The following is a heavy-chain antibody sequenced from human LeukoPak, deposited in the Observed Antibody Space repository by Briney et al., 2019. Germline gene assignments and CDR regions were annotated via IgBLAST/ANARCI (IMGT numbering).Heavy chain of an antibody. Sequence: GGSLRLSCAGSGFTFSSYGMHWVRQAPGKGLEWVAVISYDGNNEYYADSVRGRFTISRDNSKNTLYLQMNSLRAEDTAVYYCAKGTGMDVWGKGTTVTVSS. CDR2: ISYDGNNE. CDR1: GFTFSSYG. J-gene: IGHJ6*04. CDR3: AKGTGMDV. V-gene: IGHV3-30*18.